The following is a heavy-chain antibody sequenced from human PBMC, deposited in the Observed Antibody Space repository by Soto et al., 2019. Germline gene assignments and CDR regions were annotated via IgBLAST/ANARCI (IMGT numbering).Heavy chain of an antibody. CDR3: ASRYCSSTTCDGWFDP. Sequence: QVQLQQWGAGLLKPSETLSLTCAVYGGSFSDHYWSWIRQPPGKGLEWIGEINHSGSTNYNPSLISRVTISLDTSKSQFSLKLSSVTAADTAVYYCASRYCSSTTCDGWFDPWGQGTLVTVSS. V-gene: IGHV4-34*01. D-gene: IGHD2-2*01. CDR1: GGSFSDHY. J-gene: IGHJ5*02. CDR2: INHSGST.